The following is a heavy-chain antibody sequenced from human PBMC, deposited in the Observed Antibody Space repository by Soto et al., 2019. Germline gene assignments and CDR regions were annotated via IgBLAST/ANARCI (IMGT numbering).Heavy chain of an antibody. CDR3: ARDRTMIVVVHDGFDI. D-gene: IGHD3-22*01. CDR1: GFTFGSYS. J-gene: IGHJ3*02. CDR2: ISSSSSYI. Sequence: PGGSLRLSCAASGFTFGSYSMNWVRQAPGKGLEWVSSISSSSSYIYYADSVKGRFTISRDNAKNSLYLQMNSLRAEDTAVYYWARDRTMIVVVHDGFDIWGQGTMVTVSS. V-gene: IGHV3-21*01.